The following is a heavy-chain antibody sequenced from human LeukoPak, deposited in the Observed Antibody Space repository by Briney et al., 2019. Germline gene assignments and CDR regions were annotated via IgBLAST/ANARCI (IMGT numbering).Heavy chain of an antibody. CDR2: IYWDNDK. V-gene: IGHV2-5*02. J-gene: IGHJ4*02. CDR3: ARTVPSSSIVRGFDY. Sequence: SGPTLVNPTQTLTLTCTFSGFSISTSGVGVGWIRQPPGEALEWLALIYWDNDKRYSPSLSSRLTITKDTSKNQVVVTMDNMDPVDTATYYCARTVPSSSIVRGFDYWGQGILVTVSS. D-gene: IGHD3-10*01. CDR1: GFSISTSGVG.